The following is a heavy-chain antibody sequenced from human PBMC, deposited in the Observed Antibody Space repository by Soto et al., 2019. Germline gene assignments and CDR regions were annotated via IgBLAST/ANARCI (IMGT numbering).Heavy chain of an antibody. CDR3: AKDTSPYSSGYDFDY. CDR1: GFTFSSYA. CDR2: ISGSGGST. Sequence: EVQLLESGGGLAQPGGSLRLSCAASGFTFSSYAMSWVRQAPGKGLEWVSAISGSGGSTYYADSVKGRFTISRDNSKNTLYLQMNSLRAEDTAVYYCAKDTSPYSSGYDFDYWGQGTLVTVSS. D-gene: IGHD6-19*01. J-gene: IGHJ4*02. V-gene: IGHV3-23*01.